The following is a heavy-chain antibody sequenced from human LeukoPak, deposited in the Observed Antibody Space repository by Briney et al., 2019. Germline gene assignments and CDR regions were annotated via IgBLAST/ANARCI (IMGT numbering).Heavy chain of an antibody. CDR1: GFTFSSYV. Sequence: PGGSLRLSCAASGFTFSSYVMHWVRQAPGKGLEWVAIIRYDGSSKYYVDSVKGRFTISRDNSKNTLYLQMNSLRAEDTAVYFCAKGSGWEASYFYYYMDVWGKGTTVTISS. CDR2: IRYDGSSK. CDR3: AKGSGWEASYFYYYMDV. V-gene: IGHV3-30*02. D-gene: IGHD1-26*01. J-gene: IGHJ6*03.